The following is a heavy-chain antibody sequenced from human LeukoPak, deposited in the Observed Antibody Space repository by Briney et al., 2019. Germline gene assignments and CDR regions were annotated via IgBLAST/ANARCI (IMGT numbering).Heavy chain of an antibody. CDR1: GFTFDDYG. V-gene: IGHV3-7*01. CDR2: IKQDGSGK. J-gene: IGHJ4*02. CDR3: ARSSWHDY. D-gene: IGHD6-13*01. Sequence: GGSLRLSCAASGFTFDDYGMSWVRQAPGKGLEWVANIKQDGSGKYYVDSVKGRFTISRDNAKNSLYLQMNSLRAEDTTVYYCARSSWHDYWGQGTLVTVSS.